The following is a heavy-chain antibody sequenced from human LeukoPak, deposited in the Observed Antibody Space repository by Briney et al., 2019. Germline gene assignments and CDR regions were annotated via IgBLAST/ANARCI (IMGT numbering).Heavy chain of an antibody. CDR3: AKASWVSSADAVL. CDR1: GFTFSSYA. Sequence: GGSLRLSCEASGFTFSSYAMSWVRQAPARGLEWVSSLRGDGDTFYGDPVKGRFTLSRDESRNTVYLQLNNLRVEDTAIYYCAKASWVSSADAVLWGQGTLVTVSS. CDR2: LRGDGDT. J-gene: IGHJ4*02. D-gene: IGHD6-13*01. V-gene: IGHV3-23*01.